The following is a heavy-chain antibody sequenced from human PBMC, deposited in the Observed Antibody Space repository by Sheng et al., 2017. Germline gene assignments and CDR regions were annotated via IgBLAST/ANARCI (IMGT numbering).Heavy chain of an antibody. V-gene: IGHV3-74*01. D-gene: IGHD3-10*01. CDR2: INNEGSST. CDR1: GFTFSSYW. J-gene: IGHJ5*02. CDR3: ARDRGEDINWFDT. Sequence: EVQLVESGGGLVQPGGSLRLSCAASGFTFSSYWMHWVRQAPGKGLMWVSRINNEGSSTTYADSVKGRFTISRDNAKNTLYLQMTSLRAEDTAVYYCARDRGEDINWFDTWGQGTLVTVSS.